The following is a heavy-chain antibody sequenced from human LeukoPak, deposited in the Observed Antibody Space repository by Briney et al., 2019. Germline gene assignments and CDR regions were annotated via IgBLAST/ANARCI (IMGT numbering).Heavy chain of an antibody. CDR2: IIPIFGTA. J-gene: IGHJ4*02. V-gene: IGHV1-69*05. D-gene: IGHD3-3*01. Sequence: SVKVSCKASGGTFSSYAISWVRQAPGQGLEWMGGIIPIFGTANYAQKFQGRVTITTDESTSTAYMELSSLRSEDTAVYYCAREDYYDFWSGHAWGQGTLDTVSS. CDR3: AREDYYDFWSGHA. CDR1: GGTFSSYA.